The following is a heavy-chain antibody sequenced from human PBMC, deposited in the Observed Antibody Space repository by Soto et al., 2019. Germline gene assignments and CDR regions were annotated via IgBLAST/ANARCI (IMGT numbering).Heavy chain of an antibody. D-gene: IGHD7-27*01. CDR1: GGSITSSSYY. CDR2: TTSSGST. J-gene: IGHJ6*02. CDR3: ARINGGLSYYYGMDV. V-gene: IGHV4-39*01. Sequence: ETLSLTCTVSGGSITSSSYYWGWIRQPPGKGLEWIRTTTSSGSTFFNPYLKSRVTIALDTSKNQFSLKLSSVTAADTAVYYCARINGGLSYYYGMDVWGQGTTVT.